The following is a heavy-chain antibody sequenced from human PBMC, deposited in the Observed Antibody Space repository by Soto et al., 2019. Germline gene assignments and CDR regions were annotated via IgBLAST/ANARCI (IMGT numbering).Heavy chain of an antibody. V-gene: IGHV1-8*01. CDR3: ARSTNDYGDRH. J-gene: IGHJ4*02. D-gene: IGHD4-17*01. Sequence: QVQLVQSGAEVKKPGASVKVACKAYGYTFTSCDINWVRQASGQGLEWMGWMNPNSGNTGYAQKFQGRVTMTRNTSISTAYMELSSLRSEDTAVYYCARSTNDYGDRHWGQGTLVTVSS. CDR2: MNPNSGNT. CDR1: GYTFTSCD.